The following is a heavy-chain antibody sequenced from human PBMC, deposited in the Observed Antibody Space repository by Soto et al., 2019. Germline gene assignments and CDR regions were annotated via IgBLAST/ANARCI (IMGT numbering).Heavy chain of an antibody. CDR1: GGSFSGYY. J-gene: IGHJ4*02. D-gene: IGHD6-6*01. V-gene: IGHV4-34*01. CDR3: ARTSRFDY. CDR2: INHSGIT. Sequence: QVQLQQWGAGLLKPAETLSLTCAVYGGSFSGYYWSWIRQPPGKGLEWIGEINHSGITNYNPSLKSRVTISVDTSNNHFSLKLSSVTAADRAVYYCARTSRFDYWGQGNLVTVSS.